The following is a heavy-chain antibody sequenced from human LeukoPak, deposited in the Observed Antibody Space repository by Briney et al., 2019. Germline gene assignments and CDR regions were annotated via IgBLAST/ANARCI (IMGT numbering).Heavy chain of an antibody. CDR2: ISTSGGTI. CDR1: GFLFSSYE. Sequence: GGSLRLSCAASGFLFSSYEMNWVRQAPGRGLEWVSYISTSGGTIYYADSVKGRFTISRDNAKNSLYLQMNSLRAEDTAVYYCARDSYYGGTQDYWGQGTLVTVSS. J-gene: IGHJ4*02. D-gene: IGHD4-23*01. CDR3: ARDSYYGGTQDY. V-gene: IGHV3-48*03.